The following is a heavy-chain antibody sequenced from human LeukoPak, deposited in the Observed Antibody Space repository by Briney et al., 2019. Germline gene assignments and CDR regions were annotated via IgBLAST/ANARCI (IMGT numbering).Heavy chain of an antibody. Sequence: PGRSLRLSCAASGFTFSSYGMHWVRQAPGKGLEWVAVISYDGSNKYYADSVKGRFTISRDNSKNTLYLQMNSLRAEDTAVYYCAKDRNRRCYYMDVWGKGTTVTVSS. CDR2: ISYDGSNK. D-gene: IGHD1-14*01. CDR1: GFTFSSYG. CDR3: AKDRNRRCYYMDV. V-gene: IGHV3-30*18. J-gene: IGHJ6*03.